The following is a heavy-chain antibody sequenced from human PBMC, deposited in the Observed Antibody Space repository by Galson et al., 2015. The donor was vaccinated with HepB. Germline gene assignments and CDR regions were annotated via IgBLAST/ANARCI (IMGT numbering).Heavy chain of an antibody. Sequence: SLRLSCAASGFTFSSYSMNWVRQAPGKGLEWVSSISSSSSYIYYADSVKGRFTISRDNAKNSLYLQMNSLRAEDTAVYYCARDRSGGIIVVVPAAIPWYYGMDVWGQGTTVTVSS. CDR1: GFTFSSYS. V-gene: IGHV3-21*01. D-gene: IGHD2-2*01. CDR3: ARDRSGGIIVVVPAAIPWYYGMDV. CDR2: ISSSSSYI. J-gene: IGHJ6*02.